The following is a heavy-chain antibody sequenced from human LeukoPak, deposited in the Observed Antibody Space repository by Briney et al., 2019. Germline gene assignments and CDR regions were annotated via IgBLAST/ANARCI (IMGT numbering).Heavy chain of an antibody. Sequence: SETLSLTCTVSGGSISSSSYYWGWIRQPPGKGLEWIGSIHYSGSTYYNPSLKSRVTISVDTSKNQFSLKLSSVTAADTAVYYCARGGTVTTLFDYWGQGTLVTVSS. V-gene: IGHV4-39*07. CDR1: GGSISSSSYY. D-gene: IGHD4-17*01. CDR3: ARGGTVTTLFDY. CDR2: IHYSGST. J-gene: IGHJ4*02.